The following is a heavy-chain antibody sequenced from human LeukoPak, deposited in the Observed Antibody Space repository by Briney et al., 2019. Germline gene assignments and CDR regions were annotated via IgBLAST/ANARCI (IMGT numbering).Heavy chain of an antibody. CDR2: IYHSRST. CDR3: ARIIAVAGTGYFQH. J-gene: IGHJ1*01. D-gene: IGHD6-19*01. V-gene: IGHV4-38-2*02. Sequence: SETLSLTCTVSGYSISSGYYWGWIRQPPGKGLEWIGSIYHSRSTYYNPSLKSRVTISVDTSKNQFSLKLSSVTAADTAVYYCARIIAVAGTGYFQHWGQGTLVTVSS. CDR1: GYSISSGYY.